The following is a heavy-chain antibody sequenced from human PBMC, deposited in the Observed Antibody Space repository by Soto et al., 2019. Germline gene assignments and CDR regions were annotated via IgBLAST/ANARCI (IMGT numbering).Heavy chain of an antibody. V-gene: IGHV3-66*01. Sequence: PGGSLRLSCAASGFTVSSKYMTWVRQAPGKGLEWVSLIQSGGTTYYADSVKGRFTISRDTSKNTLHLQMNSLRAEDTAVYYCAKDQRLQLVTYYYYGMDVWGQGTTVTVSS. CDR3: AKDQRLQLVTYYYYGMDV. D-gene: IGHD6-13*01. CDR2: IQSGGTT. J-gene: IGHJ6*02. CDR1: GFTVSSKY.